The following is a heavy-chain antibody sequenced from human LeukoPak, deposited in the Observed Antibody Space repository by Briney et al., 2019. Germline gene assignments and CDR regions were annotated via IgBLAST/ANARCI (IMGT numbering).Heavy chain of an antibody. CDR1: GGSFSGYY. CDR3: ASCGGDCDTFDY. J-gene: IGHJ4*02. V-gene: IGHV4-34*01. Sequence: SETLSLTCAVYGGSFSGYYWSWIRQPPGKGLEWVGEINHSGSTNYNPSLKSRVTISVDTSKNQFSLKLSSVTAADTAVYYCASCGGDCDTFDYWGQGTLVTVSS. CDR2: INHSGST. D-gene: IGHD2-21*02.